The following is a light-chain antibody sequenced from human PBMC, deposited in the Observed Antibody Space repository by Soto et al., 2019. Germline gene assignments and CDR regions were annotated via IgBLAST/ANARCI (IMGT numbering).Light chain of an antibody. CDR1: SGHSSYA. CDR3: STWGSGSHWV. CDR2: LNSDGSH. J-gene: IGLJ3*02. V-gene: IGLV4-69*01. Sequence: QAVVTQSPSASASLGASVKLTCTLSSGHSSYAIAWHQQQPEKGPRYLMKLNSDGSHSKGDGIPDRSSGSSSGAERYLTIGLHQSEDDADYYCSTWGSGSHWVFGGGTKLTVL.